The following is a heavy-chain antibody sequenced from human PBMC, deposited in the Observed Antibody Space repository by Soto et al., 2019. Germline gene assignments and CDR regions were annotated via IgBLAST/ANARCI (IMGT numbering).Heavy chain of an antibody. CDR1: GGSISSSSYY. Sequence: SETLSLTCTVSGGSISSSSYYWGWIRQPPGKGLEWIGSIYYSGSTYYNPSLKSRVTISVDTSKNQFSLKLSSVTAADTAVYYCARAWGGGIRVTGPIDYWGQGTLVTVSS. D-gene: IGHD1-20*01. V-gene: IGHV4-39*01. CDR2: IYYSGST. J-gene: IGHJ4*02. CDR3: ARAWGGGIRVTGPIDY.